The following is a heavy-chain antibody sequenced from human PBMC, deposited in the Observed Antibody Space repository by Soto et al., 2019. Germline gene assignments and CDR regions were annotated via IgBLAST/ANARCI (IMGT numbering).Heavy chain of an antibody. V-gene: IGHV4-59*01. CDR1: GCSISSYY. Sequence: SETLSLTCTVSGCSISSYYWSWIRQPPGKGLEWIGYIYYSGSTNYNPSLKSRVTISVDTSKNQFSLKLSSVTAADTAVYYCAREFSPWDGYNFFDYWGQGTLVTVSS. D-gene: IGHD5-12*01. J-gene: IGHJ4*02. CDR3: AREFSPWDGYNFFDY. CDR2: IYYSGST.